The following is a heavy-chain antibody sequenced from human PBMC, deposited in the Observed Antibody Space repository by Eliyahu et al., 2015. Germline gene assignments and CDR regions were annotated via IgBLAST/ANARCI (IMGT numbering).Heavy chain of an antibody. CDR2: IIPIFGTA. J-gene: IGHJ4*02. V-gene: IGHV1-69*01. CDR3: AREVFGGDRKTYQLLSYY. Sequence: EVKKPGSSVKVSCKASGGTFSSYAISWVRQAPGQGLEWMGGIIPIFGTANYAQKFQGRVTITADESTSTAYMELSSLRSEDTAVYYCAREVFGGDRKTYQLLSYYWGQGTLVTVSS. D-gene: IGHD2-2*01. CDR1: GGTFSSYA.